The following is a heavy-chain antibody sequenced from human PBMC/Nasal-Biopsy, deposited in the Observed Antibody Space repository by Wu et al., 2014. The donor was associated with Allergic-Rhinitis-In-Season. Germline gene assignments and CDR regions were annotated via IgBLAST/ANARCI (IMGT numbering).Heavy chain of an antibody. CDR1: GFNFSTYG. J-gene: IGHJ6*02. D-gene: IGHD1-14*01. CDR3: AKDLRTSSPKVYYYYGMDV. V-gene: IGHV3-33*03. CDR2: IWSDGNIK. Sequence: LRLSCAASGFNFSTYGLHWVRQAPGKGLEWVAVIWSDGNIKYYGDSVKGRVAISRDNSKNTLFLQMNSLRAEDTAVYYCAKDLRTSSPKVYYYYGMDVWGQGTTVTV.